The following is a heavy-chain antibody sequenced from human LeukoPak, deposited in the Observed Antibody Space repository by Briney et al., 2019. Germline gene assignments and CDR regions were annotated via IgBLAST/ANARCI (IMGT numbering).Heavy chain of an antibody. Sequence: SETLSLTCTVSGGSISSYSWGWIRQPPGKGLEWIGSIYSDGSTYSNPSSDPSLNSRVTISVDKSKNQFSLKVKSVTAADTAIYYCARGGSGGSAWFDPWGQGTLVTVSS. J-gene: IGHJ5*02. CDR3: ARGGSGGSAWFDP. CDR2: IYSDGST. V-gene: IGHV4-39*07. CDR1: GGSISSYS. D-gene: IGHD2-15*01.